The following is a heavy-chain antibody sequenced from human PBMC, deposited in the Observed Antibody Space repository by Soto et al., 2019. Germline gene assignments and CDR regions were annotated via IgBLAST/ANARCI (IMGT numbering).Heavy chain of an antibody. CDR3: ASEAYYYYGMDV. J-gene: IGHJ6*02. CDR1: GFTFGSYW. V-gene: IGHV3-74*01. Sequence: EVQLVESGGGLVQPGGSLRLSCAASGFTFGSYWMHWVRQAPGKGLVWVSRINSDGSSTSYADSVKGRFTISRDNAKNTLYLQMNSLRAEDTAVYYCASEAYYYYGMDVWGQGTTVTVSS. CDR2: INSDGSST.